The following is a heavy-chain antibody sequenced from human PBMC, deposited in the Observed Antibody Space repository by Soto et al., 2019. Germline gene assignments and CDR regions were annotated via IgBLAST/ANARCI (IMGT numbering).Heavy chain of an antibody. D-gene: IGHD5-12*01. CDR1: GDSIISYC. J-gene: IGHJ4*02. CDR2: IHYNGNT. CDR3: AREGNLGRWLQPLDY. Sequence: SETLSLTCTVSGDSIISYCWSWIRQPPGKGLEWIGNIHYNGNTKYNPSLKSRVTMSVDTSKNQFSLKLISVTAADTAVYYCAREGNLGRWLQPLDYWGQGTLVTVSS. V-gene: IGHV4-59*01.